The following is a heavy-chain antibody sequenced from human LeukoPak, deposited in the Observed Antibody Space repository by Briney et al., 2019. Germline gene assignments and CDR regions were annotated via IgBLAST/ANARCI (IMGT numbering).Heavy chain of an antibody. CDR2: IYYSGST. D-gene: IGHD3-22*01. Sequence: SETLSLTCTVSGGSISSYYWSWIRQPPGKGLEWIGYIYYSGSTNYNPSLKSRVTISVDTSKNQFSLKLSSVTAADTAVYYCAGGYYYGSSGYYYSDYWGQGTLVTVSS. V-gene: IGHV4-59*01. J-gene: IGHJ4*02. CDR1: GGSISSYY. CDR3: AGGYYYGSSGYYYSDY.